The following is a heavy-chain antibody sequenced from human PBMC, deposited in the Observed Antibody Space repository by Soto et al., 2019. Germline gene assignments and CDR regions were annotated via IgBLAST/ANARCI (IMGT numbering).Heavy chain of an antibody. V-gene: IGHV3-72*01. CDR1: GFTFSDHY. J-gene: IGHJ4*02. Sequence: EVQLVESGGGLVQPGGSLRLSCAVSGFTFSDHYMDWVRQAPGKGLEWVGRTGNKANSYTTEYAASVKGRFTISRDDSKNSLYLQMNRLKTEDTAVYYCARVRDYWGQGTLVTVSS. CDR3: ARVRDY. CDR2: TGNKANSYTT. D-gene: IGHD3-10*01.